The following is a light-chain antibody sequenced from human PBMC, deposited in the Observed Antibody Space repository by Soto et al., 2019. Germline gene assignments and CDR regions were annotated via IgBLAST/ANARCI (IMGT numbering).Light chain of an antibody. J-gene: IGKJ1*01. CDR1: QSLSSNY. V-gene: IGKV3-20*01. CDR3: QQYESSPRM. Sequence: EIVLAQSQGTLSLSPGERGTLSCRASQSLSSNYLAWYQQKPGQAPRLLIYGTSNSATGIPDRFSGSGSGTDFTLTISRLEPEDFAVYYCQQYESSPRMFGQGTNVEIK. CDR2: GTS.